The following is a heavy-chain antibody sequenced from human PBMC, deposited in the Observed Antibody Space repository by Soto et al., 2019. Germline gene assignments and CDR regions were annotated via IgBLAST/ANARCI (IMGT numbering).Heavy chain of an antibody. CDR3: ALYGSGSYYNSYYFDY. J-gene: IGHJ4*02. CDR1: GFSLSTSGVG. D-gene: IGHD3-10*01. Sequence: SGPTLVKPTQTLTLTCTFSGFSLSTSGVGVGWIRQPPGKALEWLALIYWDDDKRYSPSLKSRLTITKDTSKNQVVLTMTNMDPVDTATYYCALYGSGSYYNSYYFDYWGQGTLVTVSS. V-gene: IGHV2-5*02. CDR2: IYWDDDK.